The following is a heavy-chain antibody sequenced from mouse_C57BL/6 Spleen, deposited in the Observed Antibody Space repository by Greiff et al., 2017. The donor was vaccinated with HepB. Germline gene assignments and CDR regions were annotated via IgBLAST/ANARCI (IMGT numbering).Heavy chain of an antibody. CDR1: GYTFTSYW. CDR2: IHPNSGST. CDR3: ARGYYSNYWYFDV. J-gene: IGHJ1*03. V-gene: IGHV1-64*01. D-gene: IGHD2-5*01. Sequence: QVQLKQPGAELVKPGASVKLSCKASGYTFTSYWMHWVKQRPGQGLEWIGMIHPNSGSTNYNEKFKSKATLTVDKSSSTAYMQLSSLTSEDSAVYYCARGYYSNYWYFDVWGTGTTVTVSS.